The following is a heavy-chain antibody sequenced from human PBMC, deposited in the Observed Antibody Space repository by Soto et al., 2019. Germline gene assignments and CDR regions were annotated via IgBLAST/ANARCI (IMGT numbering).Heavy chain of an antibody. Sequence: GGSLRLSCAASGFTFSSYSMNWVRQAPGKGLEWVSYISSSSSTIYYADSVKGRCTISRDNAKNSLYLQMNSLRDEDTAVYYCARYYDFWSGYYPYYYYGMDVWGQGTTVTVSS. J-gene: IGHJ6*02. CDR2: ISSSSSTI. V-gene: IGHV3-48*02. CDR1: GFTFSSYS. CDR3: ARYYDFWSGYYPYYYYGMDV. D-gene: IGHD3-3*01.